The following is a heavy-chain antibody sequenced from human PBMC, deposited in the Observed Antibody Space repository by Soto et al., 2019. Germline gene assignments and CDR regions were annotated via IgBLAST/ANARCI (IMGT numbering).Heavy chain of an antibody. CDR3: ATREKAVTRDYYYYMDV. J-gene: IGHJ6*03. Sequence: EASVKVSCKVSGYTLTELSMHCVRQAPGKGLEWMGGFDPEDGETIYAQKFQGRVTMTEDTSTDTAYMELSSLRSEDTAVYYCATREKAVTRDYYYYMDVWGKGTTVTVSS. CDR2: FDPEDGET. D-gene: IGHD4-4*01. CDR1: GYTLTELS. V-gene: IGHV1-24*01.